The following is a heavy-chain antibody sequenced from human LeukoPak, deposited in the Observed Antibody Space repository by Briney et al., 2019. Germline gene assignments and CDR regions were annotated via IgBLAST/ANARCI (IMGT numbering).Heavy chain of an antibody. V-gene: IGHV4-34*01. CDR2: INHSGST. J-gene: IGHJ4*02. CDR3: ARGRALSGYNY. Sequence: SETLSLTCAVYGGSFSGYHWSWIRQPPGKGLEWIGEINHSGSTNYNPSLKSRVTISVDTSKNQFSLKLSSVTAADTAVYYCARGRALSGYNYWGQGTLVTVSS. CDR1: GGSFSGYH. D-gene: IGHD5-24*01.